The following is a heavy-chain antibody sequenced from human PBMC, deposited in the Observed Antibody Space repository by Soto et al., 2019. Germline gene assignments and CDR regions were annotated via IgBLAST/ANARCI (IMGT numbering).Heavy chain of an antibody. J-gene: IGHJ6*01. Sequence: PGESLKISCKGSGYSFTSYWIGWVRQMPGKGLEWMGIIYPGDSDTRYSPSFQGQVTISADKSISTAYLQWSSLKASDTAMYYCARQKVRGDLDYYYGMAVSGQGTTVPVSS. V-gene: IGHV5-51*01. CDR1: GYSFTSYW. CDR2: IYPGDSDT. CDR3: ARQKVRGDLDYYYGMAV. D-gene: IGHD3-10*01.